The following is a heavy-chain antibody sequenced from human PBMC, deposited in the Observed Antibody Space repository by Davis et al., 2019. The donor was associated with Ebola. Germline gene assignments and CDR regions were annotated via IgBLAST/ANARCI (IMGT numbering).Heavy chain of an antibody. CDR1: GYIFTRHF. V-gene: IGHV1-3*01. CDR2: ISAGDGKT. J-gene: IGHJ5*02. CDR3: ARLTAYDDFYIPADL. Sequence: ASVKVSCKAAGYIFTRHFIRWVRQVPGQRLEWMGWISAGDGKTEYSQKFQGRVTITRDTSASTAYLEVTSLRSEDTAVYYCARLTAYDDFYIPADLWGQGTLVTVSS. D-gene: IGHD3-3*01.